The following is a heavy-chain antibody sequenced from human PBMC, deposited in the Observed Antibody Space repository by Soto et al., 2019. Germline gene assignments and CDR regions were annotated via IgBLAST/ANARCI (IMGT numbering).Heavy chain of an antibody. J-gene: IGHJ4*02. CDR2: ISYDGSTK. Sequence: QVQLVESGGGVVQPGRSLRLSCAASGFTFSSYAMHWVRQAPGKGLEWVAVISYDGSTKYYADSVKGRFTISRDISKNTLYLQMNSLRAEDTAVYYCARAGGLLLDYWGQGTLVTVSS. V-gene: IGHV3-30-3*01. CDR1: GFTFSSYA. D-gene: IGHD2-15*01. CDR3: ARAGGLLLDY.